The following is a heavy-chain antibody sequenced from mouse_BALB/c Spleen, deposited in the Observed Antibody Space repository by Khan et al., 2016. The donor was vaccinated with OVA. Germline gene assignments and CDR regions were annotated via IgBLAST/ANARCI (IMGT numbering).Heavy chain of an antibody. D-gene: IGHD1-1*01. V-gene: IGHV1S136*01. Sequence: VQLKQSGPELVKPGASVKMSCKASGYTFTSYVMHWVKQKPGLGLEWIGYIYPFNDDTKYNEKFKGKATLTSDKSSSTAYMELSGLTSEDSAVYSCAPVGTYYVSFAYWGQGTLVTVSA. J-gene: IGHJ3*01. CDR1: GYTFTSYV. CDR2: IYPFNDDT. CDR3: APVGTYYVSFAY.